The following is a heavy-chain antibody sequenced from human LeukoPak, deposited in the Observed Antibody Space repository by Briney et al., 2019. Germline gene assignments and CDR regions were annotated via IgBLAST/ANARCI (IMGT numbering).Heavy chain of an antibody. D-gene: IGHD6-13*01. V-gene: IGHV3-43D*03. Sequence: GGSLRLSCAASGFTFDDYAMHWVRQAPGKGLEWVSLISWDGDRPSYAASVKGRFTISRDNNKNSLYLQMNSLRAEDTALYYCAKDGWSGSSSWRPFDYWGQGTLVTVSS. CDR3: AKDGWSGSSSWRPFDY. CDR2: ISWDGDRP. J-gene: IGHJ4*02. CDR1: GFTFDDYA.